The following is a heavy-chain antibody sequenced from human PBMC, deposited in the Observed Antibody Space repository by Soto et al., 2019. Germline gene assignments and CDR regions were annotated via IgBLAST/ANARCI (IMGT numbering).Heavy chain of an antibody. CDR3: AKDRGIIVKAGDAFDV. V-gene: IGHV3-23*01. J-gene: IGHJ3*01. D-gene: IGHD3-16*02. CDR1: GVTLSMSA. CDR2: ISDSGDRT. Sequence: EVQLMESGGGLVQPGGSLRLSCASSGVTLSMSAVNWVRQAPGKGLEWVSYISDSGDRTYYADSVKGRFTISRDRSQNTVSLQMDSLRAEDTAVYYCAKDRGIIVKAGDAFDVWGQGTKVTVSS.